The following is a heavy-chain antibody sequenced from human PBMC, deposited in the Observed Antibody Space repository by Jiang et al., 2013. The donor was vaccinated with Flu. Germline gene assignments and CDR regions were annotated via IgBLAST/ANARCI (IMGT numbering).Heavy chain of an antibody. Sequence: VQLLESGGGFVQPGGSLRLSCAASGFIFSNYAMVWVRQAPGKGLEWVSAISYSGGITYYADSVKGRFTISRDNSKNTLYLQMNSLRAEDTAVYFCGKDKLHSSTWYGGLDYWGQGTLVTVSS. V-gene: IGHV3-23*01. J-gene: IGHJ4*02. CDR2: ISYSGGIT. D-gene: IGHD6-13*01. CDR3: GKDKLHSSTWYGGLDY. CDR1: GFIFSNYA.